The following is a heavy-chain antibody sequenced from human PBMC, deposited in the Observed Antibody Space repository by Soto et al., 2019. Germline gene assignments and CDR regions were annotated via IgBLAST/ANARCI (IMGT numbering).Heavy chain of an antibody. CDR2: FYPGDFNV. CDR3: ARLISGSLDV. D-gene: IGHD1-26*01. J-gene: IGHJ6*02. Sequence: PGESLKISCKCSGYNFANYWIAWVRRMPEKGLGWMGIFYPGDFNVKYSPSFQGQVIISVDKSVNTAYLQWSSLKASDTGMYYCARLISGSLDVWGQGTTVTVSS. V-gene: IGHV5-51*01. CDR1: GYNFANYW.